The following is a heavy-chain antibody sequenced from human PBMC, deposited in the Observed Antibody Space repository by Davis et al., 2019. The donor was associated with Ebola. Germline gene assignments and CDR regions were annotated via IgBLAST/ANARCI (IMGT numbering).Heavy chain of an antibody. J-gene: IGHJ3*02. CDR1: GYTFTSYY. Sequence: ASVKVSCKASGYTFTSYYMHWVRQAPGQGLEWMGIINPSGGSTSYAQKFQGRVTMTRDTSTSTVYMELSSLRSEDTAVYYCAQTGEGSGSYPSDAFDIWGQGTMVTVSS. CDR2: INPSGGST. D-gene: IGHD1-26*01. V-gene: IGHV1-46*03. CDR3: AQTGEGSGSYPSDAFDI.